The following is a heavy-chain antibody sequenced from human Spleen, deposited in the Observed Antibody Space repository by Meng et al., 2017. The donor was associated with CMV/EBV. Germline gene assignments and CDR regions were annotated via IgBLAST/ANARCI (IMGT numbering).Heavy chain of an antibody. J-gene: IGHJ6*02. V-gene: IGHV4-59*01. CDR1: YY. D-gene: IGHD3-3*01. CDR2: IYYRGNT. Sequence: YYWSWIRQPPGKGLEWIGHIYYRGNTDYIPSLKSRITISLDTSNNQFSLKVSSATAADTAVYYCAREQITIVGVDQSYYYGINIWGQGTTVTVSS. CDR3: AREQITIVGVDQSYYYGINI.